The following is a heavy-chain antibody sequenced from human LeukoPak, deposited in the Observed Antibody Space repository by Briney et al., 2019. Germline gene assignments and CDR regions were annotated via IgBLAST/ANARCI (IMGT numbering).Heavy chain of an antibody. CDR2: ISGSGGST. CDR3: AKVRSVTIFGVVDY. Sequence: GGSLRLSCAASGFTFSSYAMRWVRQAPGKGLEWVSAISGSGGSTYYADSVKGRFTISRDNSKNTLYLQMNSLRGEDTAVYYCAKVRSVTIFGVVDYWGQGALATVSP. D-gene: IGHD3-3*01. J-gene: IGHJ4*02. V-gene: IGHV3-23*01. CDR1: GFTFSSYA.